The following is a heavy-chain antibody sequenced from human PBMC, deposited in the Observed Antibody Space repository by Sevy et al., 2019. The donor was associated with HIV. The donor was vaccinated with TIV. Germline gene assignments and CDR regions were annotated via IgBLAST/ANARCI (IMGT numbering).Heavy chain of an antibody. CDR3: ARVYNDFRSGYD. Sequence: SETLSLTCTVSDGSITSYYWTWIRQPPAKELEWIGYIYYSGTTNYNPSLKSRVTISVDTSKNQFSLKLNSVTAADTAVYYCARVYNDFRSGYDWGQGIRVTVSS. J-gene: IGHJ4*02. D-gene: IGHD3-3*01. CDR2: IYYSGTT. V-gene: IGHV4-59*01. CDR1: DGSITSYY.